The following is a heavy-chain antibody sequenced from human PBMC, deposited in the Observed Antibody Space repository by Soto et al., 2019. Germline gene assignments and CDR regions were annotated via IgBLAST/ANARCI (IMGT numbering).Heavy chain of an antibody. CDR1: GFTFNNYA. CDR3: AKRQEHRLPGGFDY. J-gene: IGHJ4*02. V-gene: IGHV3-23*01. Sequence: EVQLLDSGGGLIQPGGSLRLSCAASGFTFNNYAMSWVRQAPGKGPEWVSGISRSGGTTYYADSVKGRFTISRDNSKNTLYLQMNSLRAEDTAVYYCAKRQEHRLPGGFDYWGQGTLVTVSS. D-gene: IGHD6-25*01. CDR2: ISRSGGTT.